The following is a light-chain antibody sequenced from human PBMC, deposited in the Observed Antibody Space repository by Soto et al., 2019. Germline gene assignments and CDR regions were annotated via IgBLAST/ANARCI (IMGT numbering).Light chain of an antibody. CDR3: SSYTSSYTYV. Sequence: QSALTQSASVSGSPGQSVTISCAGTSSDVGGYNFVSWYQQHPGKAPQLMIYDVSSRPSGVSNRFSGSKSGNTASLTISGLQAEDEADYYCSSYTSSYTYVFGTGTKVNVL. V-gene: IGLV2-14*03. CDR2: DVS. J-gene: IGLJ1*01. CDR1: SSDVGGYNF.